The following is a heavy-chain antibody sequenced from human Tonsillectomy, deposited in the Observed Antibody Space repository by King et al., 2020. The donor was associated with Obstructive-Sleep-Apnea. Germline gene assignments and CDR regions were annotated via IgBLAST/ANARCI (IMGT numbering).Heavy chain of an antibody. D-gene: IGHD2-21*02. CDR3: ARRTYCGGDCYLVLGSDYFDY. Sequence: VQLVESGAEVRKPGESLKISCKGSGYSFTSYWIGWVRQMPGKGLEWMGIIYPGDSDTRYSPSFQGQVTISADKSISTAYLQWSSLKASDTAMYYCARRTYCGGDCYLVLGSDYFDYWGQGTLVTVSS. J-gene: IGHJ4*02. CDR1: GYSFTSYW. V-gene: IGHV5-51*01. CDR2: IYPGDSDT.